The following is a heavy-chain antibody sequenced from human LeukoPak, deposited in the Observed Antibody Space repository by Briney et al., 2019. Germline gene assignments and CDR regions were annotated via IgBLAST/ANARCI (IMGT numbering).Heavy chain of an antibody. CDR3: ATHCSGGSCLGY. D-gene: IGHD2-15*01. V-gene: IGHV1-24*01. Sequence: ASVKVSCKVSGYTLTELSMHWVRQAPGKGPEWMGGFDPEDGEAIYAQKFQGRVTMTEDTSTDTAYMELSSLRSEDTAVYYCATHCSGGSCLGYWGQGTLVTVSS. CDR1: GYTLTELS. J-gene: IGHJ4*02. CDR2: FDPEDGEA.